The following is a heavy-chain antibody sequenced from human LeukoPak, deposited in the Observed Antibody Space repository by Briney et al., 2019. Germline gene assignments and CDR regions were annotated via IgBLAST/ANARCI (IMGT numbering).Heavy chain of an antibody. Sequence: WASVKVSCKASGYTFTSYGISWVRQAPGQGLEWMGWISAYNGNTNYAQKLQGRVTMTTDTSTSTAYMELRSLRSDDTAVYYCARVLRLAAAGAYYYGMDVWGQGTTVTVSS. J-gene: IGHJ6*02. CDR1: GYTFTSYG. CDR2: ISAYNGNT. CDR3: ARVLRLAAAGAYYYGMDV. D-gene: IGHD6-13*01. V-gene: IGHV1-18*01.